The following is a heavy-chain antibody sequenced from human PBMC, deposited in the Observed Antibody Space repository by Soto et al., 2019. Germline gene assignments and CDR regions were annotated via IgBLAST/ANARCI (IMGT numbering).Heavy chain of an antibody. J-gene: IGHJ4*02. CDR2: ITSSGSTT. V-gene: IGHV3-23*01. D-gene: IGHD5-12*01. CDR1: GFIFTAYA. Sequence: EVQLLESGGGGVQPGGPRRLSCAASGFIFTAYAMTWARRTPGKGLEWVSAITSSGSTTYFADSLKGRITISRDNSKNTLSLQMDSLRVEDTAIYYCAKGVEGYVVSSFDSWGQGALVTVSS. CDR3: AKGVEGYVVSSFDS.